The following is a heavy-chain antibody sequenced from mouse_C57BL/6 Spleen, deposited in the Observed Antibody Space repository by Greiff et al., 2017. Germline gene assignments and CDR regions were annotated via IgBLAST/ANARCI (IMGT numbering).Heavy chain of an antibody. CDR2: IYPRSGNT. Sequence: VKLMESGAELARPGASVKLSCKASGYTFTSYGISWVKQRTGQGLEWIGEIYPRSGNTYYNEKFKGKATLTADKSSSTAYMELRSLTSEDSAVYFCASWAYWGQGTLVTVSA. J-gene: IGHJ3*01. V-gene: IGHV1-81*01. CDR3: ASWAY. CDR1: GYTFTSYG.